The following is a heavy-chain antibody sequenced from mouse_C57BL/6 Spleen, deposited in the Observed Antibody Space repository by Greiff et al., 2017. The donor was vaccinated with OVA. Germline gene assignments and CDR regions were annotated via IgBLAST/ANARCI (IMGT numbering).Heavy chain of an antibody. Sequence: EVQLVESGGGLVQPGGSLSLSCAASGFTFTDYYMSWVRQPPGKALEWLGFIRNKANGYTTEYSASVKGRFTISRDNSQSILYLQMNALRAEDSATYYCARSVVATPFDYWGQGTTLTVSS. V-gene: IGHV7-3*01. CDR3: ARSVVATPFDY. D-gene: IGHD1-1*01. CDR2: IRNKANGYTT. CDR1: GFTFTDYY. J-gene: IGHJ2*01.